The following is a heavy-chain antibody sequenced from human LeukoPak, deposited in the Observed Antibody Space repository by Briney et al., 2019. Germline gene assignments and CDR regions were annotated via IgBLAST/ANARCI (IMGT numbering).Heavy chain of an antibody. CDR2: ISSSSSYI. Sequence: GGSLRLSCAVSGFTFSSYSMNWVRQAPGKGLEWVSSISSSSSYIYYADSVKGRFTISRDNAKNSQYLQMNSLRAEDTAIYYCAKQGDRGAYCSGGSCYPYYYYNRDVWGKGNPVTMSS. D-gene: IGHD2-15*01. J-gene: IGHJ6*03. CDR3: AKQGDRGAYCSGGSCYPYYYYNRDV. V-gene: IGHV3-21*04. CDR1: GFTFSSYS.